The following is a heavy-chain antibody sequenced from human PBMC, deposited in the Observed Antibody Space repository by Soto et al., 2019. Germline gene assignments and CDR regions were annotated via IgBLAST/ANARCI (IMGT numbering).Heavy chain of an antibody. Sequence: PGGSLSLSCEVYGLTFSNFAMSWVRQAPGKGLEWASAIGGSSGATFYADSVKGRFTISKDYAKNMLYLQMNSLRAEDTAVYYCAKFKGFNWNYVFDYWGQGVPVTVS. J-gene: IGHJ4*02. CDR2: IGGSSGAT. CDR1: GLTFSNFA. D-gene: IGHD1-7*01. CDR3: AKFKGFNWNYVFDY. V-gene: IGHV3-23*01.